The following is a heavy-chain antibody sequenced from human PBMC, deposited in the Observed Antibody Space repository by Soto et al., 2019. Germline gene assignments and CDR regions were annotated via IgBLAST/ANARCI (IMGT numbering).Heavy chain of an antibody. Sequence: GSLRLSCAASGFTFSSYSMNWVRQAPGKGLEWISYISSSSGTIYYADSVKGRFTISRDNAKTSLYLQMNSLRAEDTAVYYCARVYTTASYYFDYWGQGTLVTVSS. CDR3: ARVYTTASYYFDY. D-gene: IGHD4-17*01. V-gene: IGHV3-48*01. CDR1: GFTFSSYS. CDR2: ISSSSGTI. J-gene: IGHJ4*02.